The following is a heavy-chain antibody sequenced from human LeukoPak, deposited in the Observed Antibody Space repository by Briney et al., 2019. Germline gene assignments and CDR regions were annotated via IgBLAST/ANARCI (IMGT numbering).Heavy chain of an antibody. CDR2: MYHTGTT. D-gene: IGHD1-26*01. J-gene: IGHJ5*02. CDR1: GYSISSGYY. Sequence: SSQTLSLTCGVSGYSISSGYYWGWIRQPPGKGLEWIASMYHTGTTYYNPSLKSRVTKSVDTSKNQFSLGLTSVTAADTAVYYCTRLKWGDWFDPWGQGTLVTVSS. V-gene: IGHV4-38-2*01. CDR3: TRLKWGDWFDP.